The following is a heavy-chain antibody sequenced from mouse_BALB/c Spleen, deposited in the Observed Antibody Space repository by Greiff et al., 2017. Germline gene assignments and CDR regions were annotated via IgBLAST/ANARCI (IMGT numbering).Heavy chain of an antibody. V-gene: IGHV5-17*02. CDR2: ISSGSSTI. Sequence: EVKVVESGGGLVQPGGSRKLSCAASGFTFSSFGMHWVRQAQEKGLEWVAYISSGSSTIYYADTVKGRFTISRDNTKNTLFLQMTSLRSEDTAMYYCARSYFDYWGQGTTLTVSS. J-gene: IGHJ2*01. CDR1: GFTFSSFG. CDR3: ARSYFDY.